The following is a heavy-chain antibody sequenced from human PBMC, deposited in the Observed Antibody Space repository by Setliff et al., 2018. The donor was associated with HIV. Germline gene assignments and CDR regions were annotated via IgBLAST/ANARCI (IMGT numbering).Heavy chain of an antibody. CDR2: IYYSGSP. D-gene: IGHD3-22*01. CDR3: ARGTLYYYDTGGYSYFDY. Sequence: SETLSLTCTVSGGSISSGGYYWSWIRQHPGKGLEWIGYIYYSGSPYYNPSLKSRVTISVDTSKNQFSLKLSSVTAADTAVFYCARGTLYYYDTGGYSYFDYWGQGTLVTVSS. J-gene: IGHJ4*02. V-gene: IGHV4-31*02. CDR1: GGSISSGGYY.